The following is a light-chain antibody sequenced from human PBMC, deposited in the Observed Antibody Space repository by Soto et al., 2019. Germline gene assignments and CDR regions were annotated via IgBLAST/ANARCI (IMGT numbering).Light chain of an antibody. V-gene: IGLV2-14*01. J-gene: IGLJ2*01. CDR1: SSDVGGYNY. Sequence: QSALTQPASVSGSPGQSITISCTGTSSDVGGYNYVSWYQQHPGKAPKLMIYEVSKRPSGVSNRFSGSKSGNTASLTISGLQAEDEADYYCSAYTGSITPVVFGRGTKLTVL. CDR3: SAYTGSITPVV. CDR2: EVS.